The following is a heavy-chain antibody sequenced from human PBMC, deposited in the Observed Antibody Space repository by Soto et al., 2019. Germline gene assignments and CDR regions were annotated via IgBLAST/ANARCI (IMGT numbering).Heavy chain of an antibody. Sequence: PSETLSLRCTVSGGSISSYDWSWIRQPPGKGLEWIGYIYLSGGTNYNPSLKSRVTISVDTSKNQFSLKLSSVTAADTAVYYCARESRSWYGSIWDYWGQGTLVTVSS. CDR1: GGSISSYD. CDR2: IYLSGGT. J-gene: IGHJ4*02. V-gene: IGHV4-4*08. CDR3: ARESRSWYGSIWDY. D-gene: IGHD6-13*01.